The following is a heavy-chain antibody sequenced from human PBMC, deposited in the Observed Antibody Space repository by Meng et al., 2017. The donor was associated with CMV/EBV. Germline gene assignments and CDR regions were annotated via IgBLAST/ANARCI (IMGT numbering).Heavy chain of an antibody. CDR3: ARVTLSGTPGDDP. D-gene: IGHD1-26*01. Sequence: ASVKVSCKASGYTFTGYYMQWVRQAPGQGLEYMGWINSNSGDTKYAQKFQGRVTMTRDTSISTAYMELSRLRSDDTAVYYRARVTLSGTPGDDPWGQGTLVTVSS. CDR2: INSNSGDT. V-gene: IGHV1-2*02. CDR1: GYTFTGYY. J-gene: IGHJ5*02.